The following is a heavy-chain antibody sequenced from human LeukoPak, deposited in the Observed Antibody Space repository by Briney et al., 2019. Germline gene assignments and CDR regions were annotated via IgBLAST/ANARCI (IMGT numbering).Heavy chain of an antibody. D-gene: IGHD3-22*01. CDR2: IYPGDSDT. V-gene: IGHV5-51*01. CDR3: ARHAKLVDDRGAYCGIYV. Sequence: GESLKISRKGSGYSFTSYWIRLLRQMPGKGLEWMGIIYPGDSDTRYSPSFQGQVTISADKSISTAYLQWSSLKASDTAMYYCARHAKLVDDRGAYCGIYVWGQGTTVTVSS. J-gene: IGHJ6*02. CDR1: GYSFTSYW.